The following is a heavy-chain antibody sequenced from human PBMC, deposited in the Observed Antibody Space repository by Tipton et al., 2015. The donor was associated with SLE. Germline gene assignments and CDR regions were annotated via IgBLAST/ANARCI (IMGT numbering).Heavy chain of an antibody. CDR2: IHHSGST. CDR1: GGSIRSSNW. CDR3: ARGGASVLIRNCYFDY. D-gene: IGHD2-8*01. Sequence: TLSLTCAVSGGSIRSSNWWSWVRQPPGKGLEWIGEIHHSGSTYYNPSLKSRVSISVDTSKNQFFLNLHSVTAADTAVYYCARGGASVLIRNCYFDYWGQGSLVTVSS. V-gene: IGHV4-4*02. J-gene: IGHJ4*01.